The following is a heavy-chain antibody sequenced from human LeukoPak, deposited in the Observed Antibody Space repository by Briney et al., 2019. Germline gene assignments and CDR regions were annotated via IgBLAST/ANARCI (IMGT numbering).Heavy chain of an antibody. CDR3: ARYDILTGYPYYFDY. CDR2: ISSSGSTI. CDR1: GFTFSSYE. D-gene: IGHD3-9*01. V-gene: IGHV3-48*03. J-gene: IGHJ4*02. Sequence: GGSLRLSCAASGFTFSSYEMNWVRQAPGKGLEWVSYISSSGSTIYYADSVKGRSTISRDNAKNSLYLQMNSLRAEDTAVYYCARYDILTGYPYYFDYWGQGTLVTVSS.